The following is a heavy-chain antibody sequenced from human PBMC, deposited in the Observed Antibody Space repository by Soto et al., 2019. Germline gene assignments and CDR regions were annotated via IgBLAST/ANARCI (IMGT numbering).Heavy chain of an antibody. J-gene: IGHJ4*02. CDR2: ISSSGSTI. CDR1: GFTFSSYE. Sequence: EVQLVESGGGLVQPGGSLRLSCAASGFTFSSYEMNWVHQAPGKGLEWVSYISSSGSTIYYADSVKGRFTISRDNAKNSLYLQMNSLRAEDTAVYYCARGDGSYYGAGYYWGQGTLVTVSS. CDR3: ARGDGSYYGAGYY. D-gene: IGHD1-26*01. V-gene: IGHV3-48*03.